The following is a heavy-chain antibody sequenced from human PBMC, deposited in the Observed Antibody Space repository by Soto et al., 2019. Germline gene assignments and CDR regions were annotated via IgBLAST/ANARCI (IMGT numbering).Heavy chain of an antibody. Sequence: GGSLRLSCAASGFTFSSYSMNWVRQAPGKGLEWVSSISSSSSYIYYADSVKGRFTISRDNAKNSLYLQMNSLRAEDTAVYYCARERLDSANETYYYGIDVRGQGSTVTVSS. J-gene: IGHJ6*02. CDR2: ISSSSSYI. CDR1: GFTFSSYS. D-gene: IGHD5-18*01. CDR3: ARERLDSANETYYYGIDV. V-gene: IGHV3-21*01.